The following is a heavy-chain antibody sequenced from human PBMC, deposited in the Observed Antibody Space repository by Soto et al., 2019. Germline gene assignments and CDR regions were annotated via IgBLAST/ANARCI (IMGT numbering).Heavy chain of an antibody. V-gene: IGHV3-49*04. Sequence: GGSLRLSCTASGFTFGDYAMSWVRQAPGKGLEWVGFIRSKAYGGTTEYAASVKGRFTISRADSKSIAYLQMNSLKTEDTAVYYCTRDPEYYDFWSGYYPSWSLDYWGQGTLVTVSS. CDR2: IRSKAYGGTT. D-gene: IGHD3-3*01. CDR3: TRDPEYYDFWSGYYPSWSLDY. CDR1: GFTFGDYA. J-gene: IGHJ4*02.